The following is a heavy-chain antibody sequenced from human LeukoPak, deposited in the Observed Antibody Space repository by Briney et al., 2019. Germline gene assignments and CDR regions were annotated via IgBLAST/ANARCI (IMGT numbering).Heavy chain of an antibody. Sequence: GAPLRISCKGSGYSFTSYWISWVRQLPGKGLEWMGRIDPSGSYTNYSPSFQGHVTISADKSISTAYLQWSSLKASDTAMYYCARTAAYYFDYWGQGTLVTVSS. D-gene: IGHD6-13*01. CDR1: GYSFTSYW. V-gene: IGHV5-10-1*01. CDR3: ARTAAYYFDY. J-gene: IGHJ4*02. CDR2: IDPSGSYT.